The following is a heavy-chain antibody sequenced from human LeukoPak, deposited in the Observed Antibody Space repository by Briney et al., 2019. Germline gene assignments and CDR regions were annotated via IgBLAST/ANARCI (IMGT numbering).Heavy chain of an antibody. D-gene: IGHD3-10*01. CDR2: INTGNGNT. CDR3: ARVPLSDASGRYYSH. V-gene: IGHV1-3*04. CDR1: GYSFANYG. J-gene: IGHJ1*01. Sequence: GASVKVACETSGYSFANYGMHWVRQAPRQSLEWMGWINTGNGNTKSSQKFQDRVALTRDTSASTAYMELNSLSSEDTAVYYCARVPLSDASGRYYSHWGQGTLVTVSS.